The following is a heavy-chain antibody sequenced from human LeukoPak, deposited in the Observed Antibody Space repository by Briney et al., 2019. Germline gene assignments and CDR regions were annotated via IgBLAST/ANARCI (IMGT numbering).Heavy chain of an antibody. CDR2: ISWHSGSI. V-gene: IGHV3-9*01. CDR1: GFTFSSYA. CDR3: EKAVRGNSFDY. D-gene: IGHD2-15*01. Sequence: GGSLRLSCAASGFTFSSYAMSWVRQAPGKGLEWVSGISWHSGSIGYADSVKGRFTISRDNAKNSLYLQMNSLRAEDTALYYCEKAVRGNSFDYWGQGTLVTVSS. J-gene: IGHJ4*02.